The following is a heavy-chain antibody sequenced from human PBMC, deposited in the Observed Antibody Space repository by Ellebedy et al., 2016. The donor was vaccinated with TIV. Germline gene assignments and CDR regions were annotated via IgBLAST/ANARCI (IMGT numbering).Heavy chain of an antibody. CDR2: ISYDGSNK. CDR1: GFTFSSYA. CDR3: ARGNSGYDAVYLDY. Sequence: PGGSLRLSCAASGFTFSSYAMHWVRQAPGKGLEWVAVISYDGSNKYYAGSVKGRFTISRDNSKNTLYLQMNSLRAEDTAVYYCARGNSGYDAVYLDYWGQGTLVTVSS. J-gene: IGHJ4*02. D-gene: IGHD5-12*01. V-gene: IGHV3-30-3*01.